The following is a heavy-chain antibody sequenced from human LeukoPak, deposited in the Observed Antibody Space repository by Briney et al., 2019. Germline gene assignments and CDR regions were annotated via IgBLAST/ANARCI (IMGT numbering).Heavy chain of an antibody. V-gene: IGHV4-34*01. CDR2: INHSGST. Sequence: SETLSLTCAVYGGSFSGYYWSWIRQPPGKGLEWIGEINHSGSTNYNPSLKSRVTISVDTSKNQFSLKLSSVTAADTAVYYCARGANFYYYGMDVWGQGTTVTVSS. CDR3: ARGANFYYYGMDV. CDR1: GGSFSGYY. D-gene: IGHD2-15*01. J-gene: IGHJ6*02.